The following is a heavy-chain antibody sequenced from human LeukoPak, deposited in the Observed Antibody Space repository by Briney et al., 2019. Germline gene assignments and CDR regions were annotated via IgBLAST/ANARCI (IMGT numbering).Heavy chain of an antibody. J-gene: IGHJ4*02. D-gene: IGHD5-24*01. CDR1: GFTVSSNY. V-gene: IGHV3-66*01. Sequence: PGGSLRLSCAASGFTVSSNYMSWVRQAPGKGLEWVSVIYSGGSTYYADSVKGRFTISRDNSKNTLYLQMNSLRAEDTAVYYCARVTDGYNEVYYYWGQGTLVTVSS. CDR3: ARVTDGYNEVYYY. CDR2: IYSGGST.